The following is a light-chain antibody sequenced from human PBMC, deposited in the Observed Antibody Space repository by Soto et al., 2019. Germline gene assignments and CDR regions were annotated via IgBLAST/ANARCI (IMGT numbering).Light chain of an antibody. J-gene: IGKJ1*01. CDR3: QQYGSSWT. V-gene: IGKV3-20*01. CDR2: GAS. Sequence: ELVLTQSPATRSLSPGQRATLSSXASQSVSSSYLAWYQQKPGQAPRLLIYGASSRATGIPDRFSGSGSGTDFTLTISRLEPEDFAVYYCQQYGSSWTFGQGTKVDNK. CDR1: QSVSSSY.